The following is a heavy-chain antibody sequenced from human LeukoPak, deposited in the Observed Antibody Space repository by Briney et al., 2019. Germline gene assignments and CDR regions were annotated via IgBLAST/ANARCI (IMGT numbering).Heavy chain of an antibody. CDR3: ARDLTHRINWFDP. CDR2: IYHSGST. D-gene: IGHD3-9*01. V-gene: IGHV4-30-2*01. J-gene: IGHJ5*02. Sequence: SETLSLTCTVSDGSISSGGYYWSWIRQPPGKGLEWIGYIYHSGSTYYNPSLKSRVTISVDRSKNQFSLKLSSVTAADTAVYYCARDLTHRINWFDPWGQGTLVTVSS. CDR1: DGSISSGGYY.